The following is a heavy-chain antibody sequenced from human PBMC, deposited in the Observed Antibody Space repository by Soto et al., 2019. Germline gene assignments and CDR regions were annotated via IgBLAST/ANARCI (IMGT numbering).Heavy chain of an antibody. V-gene: IGHV1-2*02. D-gene: IGHD3-3*01. CDR1: GYAFTGYY. CDR2: INPNSGGT. J-gene: IGHJ6*02. Sequence: ASVKVSCKAPGYAFTGYYMHWVRQAPGQGLEWMGWINPNSGGTNYGQKFQGGATMTRDTSISTAYMELSRLRSDDTAVYYCARGPGYFWSGALYHDLIDFWGQGTTVTVSS. CDR3: ARGPGYFWSGALYHDLIDF.